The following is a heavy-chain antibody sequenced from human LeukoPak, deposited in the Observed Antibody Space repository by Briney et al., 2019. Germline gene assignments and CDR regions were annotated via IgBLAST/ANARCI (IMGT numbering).Heavy chain of an antibody. J-gene: IGHJ4*02. CDR2: IYSSGNT. Sequence: GGSLRLSCAASGFTSCSYAMSWVRQAPGKGLEWVSVIYSSGNTYYADSVKDRFTISRDNSKNTMYLQMNSLRTEDTAVYYCARRRSSSWGIDYWGQGTLVTVSS. V-gene: IGHV3-66*02. CDR3: ARRRSSSWGIDY. CDR1: GFTSCSYA. D-gene: IGHD6-13*01.